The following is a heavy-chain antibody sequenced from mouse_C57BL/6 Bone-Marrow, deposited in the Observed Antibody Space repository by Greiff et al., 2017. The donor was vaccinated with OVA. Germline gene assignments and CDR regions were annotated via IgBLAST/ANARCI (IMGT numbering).Heavy chain of an antibody. CDR3: VRQGDY. Sequence: EVHVVESGGGLVQPKGSLKLSCAASGFSFNTYAMNWVRQAPGQGLEWVARIRSKSNNYATYYAVSVKDRFTISRDDSESMLYLQMNNVKTEDTAMYYCVRQGDYWGQGTAVTVSS. CDR1: GFSFNTYA. J-gene: IGHJ4*01. V-gene: IGHV10-1*01. CDR2: IRSKSNNYAT.